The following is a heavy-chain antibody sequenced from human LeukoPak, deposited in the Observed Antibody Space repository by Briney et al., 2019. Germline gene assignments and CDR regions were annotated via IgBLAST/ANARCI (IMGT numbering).Heavy chain of an antibody. Sequence: SETLSLTCNVSGDSLTSHFWSWIRQTPGKGLMWIGYVFHSGTTNYSPSLKSRVTISLDTSKKQFYLRLASVTAADTAVYYCARRMATVTDAFDIWGRGTMVSVSS. V-gene: IGHV4-59*08. CDR3: ARRMATVTDAFDI. J-gene: IGHJ3*02. CDR2: VFHSGTT. CDR1: GDSLTSHF. D-gene: IGHD5-24*01.